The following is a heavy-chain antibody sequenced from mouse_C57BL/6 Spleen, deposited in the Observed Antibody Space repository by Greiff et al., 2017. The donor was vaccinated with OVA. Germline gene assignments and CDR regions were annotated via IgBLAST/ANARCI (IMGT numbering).Heavy chain of an antibody. J-gene: IGHJ4*01. CDR3: ARGDYYGSSYGYAMDY. Sequence: QVQLQQSGPELVKPGASVKISCKASGYAFSSSWMNWVKQRPGKGLEWIGRIYPGDGDTNYNGKFKGKATLTADKSSSTAYMQLSSLTSEDSAVYFCARGDYYGSSYGYAMDYWGQGTSVTVSS. V-gene: IGHV1-82*01. D-gene: IGHD1-1*01. CDR2: IYPGDGDT. CDR1: GYAFSSSW.